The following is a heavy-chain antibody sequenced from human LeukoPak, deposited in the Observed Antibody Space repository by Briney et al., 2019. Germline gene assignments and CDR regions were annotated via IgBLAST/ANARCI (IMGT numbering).Heavy chain of an antibody. D-gene: IGHD5-18*01. V-gene: IGHV1-69*05. CDR2: IIPIFGTA. J-gene: IGHJ4*02. Sequence: ASVKVSCKAFGGTFSSYAISRVRQAPGQGLEWMGGIIPIFGTANYAQKFQGRVTITTDESTSTAYMELSSLRSEDTAVYYCARLGGPNSYGYGYWGQGTLVTVSS. CDR1: GGTFSSYA. CDR3: ARLGGPNSYGYGY.